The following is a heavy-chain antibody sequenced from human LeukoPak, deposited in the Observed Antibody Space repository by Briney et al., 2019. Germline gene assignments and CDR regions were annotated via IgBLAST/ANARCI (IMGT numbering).Heavy chain of an antibody. J-gene: IGHJ4*02. Sequence: PSETLSLTCTVSGCSISSGDYYWSWIPQPPGKGLEWIRYIYYSGSTYYNPSLKSRVTISVDTSKNQFSLKLSSVTAADTAVYYCANLAYCGGDCSRGAFDYWGQGTLVTVSS. CDR2: IYYSGST. CDR1: GCSISSGDYY. CDR3: ANLAYCGGDCSRGAFDY. D-gene: IGHD2-21*02. V-gene: IGHV4-30-4*01.